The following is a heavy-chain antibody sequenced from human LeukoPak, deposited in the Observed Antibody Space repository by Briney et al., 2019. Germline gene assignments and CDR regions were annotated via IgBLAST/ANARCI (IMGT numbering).Heavy chain of an antibody. Sequence: GGSLRLSCAASGFTFSNALMSWVRQAPGKGVEWVCRIKSKTEGGTTEYAAPVKGRLTISTDETKSTLYLQTNSLKTKHTSMYYCTTDAPPYYDFWSFDYWGQGTLVTVSS. CDR2: IKSKTEGGTT. CDR3: TTDAPPYYDFWSFDY. CDR1: GFTFSNAL. D-gene: IGHD3-3*01. J-gene: IGHJ4*02. V-gene: IGHV3-15*01.